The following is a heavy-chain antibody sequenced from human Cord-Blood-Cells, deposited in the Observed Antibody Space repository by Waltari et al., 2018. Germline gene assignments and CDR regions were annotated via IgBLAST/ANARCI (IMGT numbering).Heavy chain of an antibody. CDR2: IYTSGST. V-gene: IGHV4-61*09. Sequence: QVQLQESGPGLVKPSQNLSPTCTLSGGYISSGSYSWRWHRQPAGKGLEWIRYIYTSGSTNYNPSLKSRVTISVDTSKNQFSLKLSSVTAADTAVYYCARGGSSDAFDIWGQGTMVTVSS. J-gene: IGHJ3*02. CDR3: ARGGSSDAFDI. CDR1: GGYISSGSYS. D-gene: IGHD6-6*01.